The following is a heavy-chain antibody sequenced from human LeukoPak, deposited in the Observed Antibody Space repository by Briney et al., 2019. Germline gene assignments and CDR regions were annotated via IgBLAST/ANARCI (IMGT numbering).Heavy chain of an antibody. Sequence: SETLSLTCTVSGGSISTNYWSWVRQPAGKGLEWIGRIFASGSTNYNPSLKSRVTMSVDTSKNQFSLNLTSVTAADTAVYYCARDGTNRWFDPWGQGILVTVSS. V-gene: IGHV4-4*07. D-gene: IGHD1-26*01. J-gene: IGHJ5*02. CDR1: GGSISTNY. CDR2: IFASGST. CDR3: ARDGTNRWFDP.